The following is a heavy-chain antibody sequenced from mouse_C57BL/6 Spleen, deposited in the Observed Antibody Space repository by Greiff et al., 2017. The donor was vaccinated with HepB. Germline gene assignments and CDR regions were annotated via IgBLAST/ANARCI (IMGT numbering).Heavy chain of an antibody. Sequence: QVQLQQPGAELVRPGSSVKLSCKASGYTFTSYWMHWVKQRPIQGLEWIGNIDPSDSETHYNQKFKDKATLTVDKSSSTAYMQLSSLTSEDSAVYYGARRYYGSSYDYFDYWGKGTTLTVSS. J-gene: IGHJ2*01. CDR2: IDPSDSET. CDR1: GYTFTSYW. V-gene: IGHV1-52*01. D-gene: IGHD1-1*01. CDR3: ARRYYGSSYDYFDY.